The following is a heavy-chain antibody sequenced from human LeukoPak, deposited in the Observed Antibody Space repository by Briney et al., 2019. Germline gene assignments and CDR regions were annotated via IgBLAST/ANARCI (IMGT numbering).Heavy chain of an antibody. CDR2: ISAYNGNT. V-gene: IGHV1-8*01. J-gene: IGHJ4*02. Sequence: LEWMGWISAYNGNTNYAQKFQGRVTMTRNTSISTAYMELRSLRSEDTAVYSWASSLSGGWWELEAYWGRGTLVTVSS. D-gene: IGHD1-26*01. CDR3: ASSLSGGWWELEAY.